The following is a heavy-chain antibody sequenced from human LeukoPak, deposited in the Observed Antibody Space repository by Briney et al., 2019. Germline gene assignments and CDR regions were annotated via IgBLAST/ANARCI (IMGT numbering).Heavy chain of an antibody. D-gene: IGHD1-14*01. CDR3: ARDAEHSIVAPLDY. V-gene: IGHV4-4*07. J-gene: IGHJ4*02. Sequence: PSETLSLTCTVSDGSISSYFWNWIRQPAGKGLEWIGRIYTSVSPNYSPSLKSRVTMSVDTSKNQFSVKLSSVTAADTAVYYCARDAEHSIVAPLDYWGQGTLVTVSS. CDR2: IYTSVSP. CDR1: DGSISSYF.